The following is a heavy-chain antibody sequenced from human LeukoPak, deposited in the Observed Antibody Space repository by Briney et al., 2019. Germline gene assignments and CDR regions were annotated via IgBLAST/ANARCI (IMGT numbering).Heavy chain of an antibody. D-gene: IGHD3-22*01. V-gene: IGHV3-30*02. J-gene: IGHJ4*02. CDR1: GFTFSSYG. CDR2: IRYDGSNK. CDR3: ARVRRLGYYYDSSGYHASYYFDY. Sequence: PGGSLRLSCAASGFTFSSYGMHWVRQAPGKGLERVAFIRYDGSNKYYEDPVKSRLTISRDNSKNTLYLQMNSLRGEDTALYYCARVRRLGYYYDSSGYHASYYFDYWGQGTLVTVSS.